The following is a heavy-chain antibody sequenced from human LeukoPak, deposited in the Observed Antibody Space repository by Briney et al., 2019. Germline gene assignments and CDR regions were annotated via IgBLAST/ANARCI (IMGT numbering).Heavy chain of an antibody. CDR2: IKLDGTEK. D-gene: IGHD2-8*02. J-gene: IGHJ4*02. V-gene: IGHV3-7*01. CDR1: GFPLRDYW. CDR3: ARISVVSYYFEY. Sequence: AGGSLRLSCAPSGFPLRDYWMTWARQAPGRGLQWVANIKLDGTEKYYVDSVKGRFTISRDDPKNTVFLQMESLRAEDTAVYYCARISVVSYYFEYWGQGTLVTVSS.